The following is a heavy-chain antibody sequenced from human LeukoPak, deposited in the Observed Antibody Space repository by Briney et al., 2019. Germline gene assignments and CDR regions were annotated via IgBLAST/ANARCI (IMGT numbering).Heavy chain of an antibody. CDR1: GFTFDDYA. V-gene: IGHV3-9*01. J-gene: IGHJ6*02. CDR3: AREDRGRAPDYYYGMDV. CDR2: ISWNSGSI. Sequence: PGRSLRLSCAASGFTFDDYAMHWVRHAPGKGLEWVSGISWNSGSIGYADSVKGRFTISRDNAKNSLYLQMNSLRAEDTALYYCAREDRGRAPDYYYGMDVWGQGTAVTVSS. D-gene: IGHD1-14*01.